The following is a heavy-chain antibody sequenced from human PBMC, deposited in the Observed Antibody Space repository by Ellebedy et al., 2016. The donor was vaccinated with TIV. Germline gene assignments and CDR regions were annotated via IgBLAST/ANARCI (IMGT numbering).Heavy chain of an antibody. CDR1: GGSFSGYY. D-gene: IGHD4-17*01. Sequence: SETLSLTXAVYGGSFSGYYWSWIRQPPGKGLEWIGEINHSGSTNYNPSLKSRVTISVDTSKNQFSLKLSSVTAADTAVYYCARAEKGTVTGGNFDYWGQGTLVTVSS. J-gene: IGHJ4*02. CDR3: ARAEKGTVTGGNFDY. CDR2: INHSGST. V-gene: IGHV4-34*01.